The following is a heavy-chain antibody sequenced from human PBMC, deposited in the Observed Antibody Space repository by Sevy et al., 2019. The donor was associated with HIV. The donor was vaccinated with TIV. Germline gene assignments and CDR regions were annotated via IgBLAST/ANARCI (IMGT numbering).Heavy chain of an antibody. D-gene: IGHD2-21*01. CDR3: VRESITAPKTLLSLDI. CDR2: INPKSGDT. V-gene: IGHV1-2*06. J-gene: IGHJ3*02. Sequence: ASVKVSCKSTGYIFSDYNMHWVRQAPGQGLEWMALINPKSGDTIYAQRFRGRVSMTRDMSMSTAYMELSGLTSDDTAVYYCVRESITAPKTLLSLDIWGQGTMVTVSS. CDR1: GYIFSDYN.